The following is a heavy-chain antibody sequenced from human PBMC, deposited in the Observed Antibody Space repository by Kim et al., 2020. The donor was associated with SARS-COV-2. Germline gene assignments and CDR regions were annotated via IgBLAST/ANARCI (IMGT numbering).Heavy chain of an antibody. CDR1: GFTLWNND. J-gene: IGHJ5*02. D-gene: IGHD2-21*02. CDR3: AKITRDTVTAGNS. CDR2: ISGAYGVVA. Sequence: GGSLRLSCAISGFTLWNNDVGWVRQAPGKGLDWVAAISGAYGVVAFYSESARGRFTISRDTPNNTVYLVMISLRVEDTAIYYCAKITRDTVTAGNSWGQGTPVIVSS. V-gene: IGHV3-23*01.